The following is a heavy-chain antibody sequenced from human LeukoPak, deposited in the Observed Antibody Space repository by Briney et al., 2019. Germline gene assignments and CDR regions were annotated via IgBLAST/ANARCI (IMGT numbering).Heavy chain of an antibody. D-gene: IGHD2-2*01. V-gene: IGHV3-7*01. CDR2: IKPDGSDK. J-gene: IGHJ1*01. CDR1: GFTFSTYW. CDR3: AREGFPPGVLH. Sequence: GGSLRLSCEASGFTFSTYWMSWVHQAPGKGPECVANIKPDGSDKYYVDSMKGRFTISRDNAKNSLYLQMNNLRAEDTAVYYCAREGFPPGVLHWGQGTLVTVSS.